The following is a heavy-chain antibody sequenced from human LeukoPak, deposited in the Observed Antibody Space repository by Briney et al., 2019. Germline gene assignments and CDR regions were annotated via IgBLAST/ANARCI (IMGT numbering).Heavy chain of an antibody. CDR1: GFTVSSNH. J-gene: IGHJ4*02. V-gene: IGHV3-66*01. Sequence: PGGSLRVSCAASGFTVSSNHMSWVRQAPGKGLEWVSVIYSGGSTYYADSVKGRFTISRDNSKNTLYLQMNSLRAEDAAVYYCARGSYSGYDYWGQGTLVTVSS. CDR2: IYSGGST. D-gene: IGHD5-12*01. CDR3: ARGSYSGYDY.